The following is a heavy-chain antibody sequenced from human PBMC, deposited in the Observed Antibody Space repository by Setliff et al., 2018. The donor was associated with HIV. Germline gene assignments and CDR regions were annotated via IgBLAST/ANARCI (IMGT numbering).Heavy chain of an antibody. CDR1: GYTFTSYG. Sequence: GASVKVSCKASGYTFTSYGISWVRQAPGQGLEWMGWISAHSGNTNYAQKLQGRVTMTTDTSTSTAYMELRSLRSDDTAVYYCARVAWYYSFWSGLGDAFDIWGQGTMVTVSS. CDR3: ARVAWYYSFWSGLGDAFDI. CDR2: ISAHSGNT. J-gene: IGHJ3*02. D-gene: IGHD3-3*01. V-gene: IGHV1-18*01.